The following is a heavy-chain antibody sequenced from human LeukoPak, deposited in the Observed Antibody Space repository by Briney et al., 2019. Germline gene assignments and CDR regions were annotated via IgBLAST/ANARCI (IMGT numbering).Heavy chain of an antibody. V-gene: IGHV4-4*07. CDR3: ARDRYFFDSSGYYYFDF. Sequence: SETLSLTCTVSGGSISSYYWSWIRQPAGKGLEWIGRIYTSGSTNYNPSLKSRVTISVDTSKNQFSLKLNSVTAADTAVYYCARDRYFFDSSGYYYFDFWGPGTLVTVSS. D-gene: IGHD3-22*01. CDR1: GGSISSYY. CDR2: IYTSGST. J-gene: IGHJ4*02.